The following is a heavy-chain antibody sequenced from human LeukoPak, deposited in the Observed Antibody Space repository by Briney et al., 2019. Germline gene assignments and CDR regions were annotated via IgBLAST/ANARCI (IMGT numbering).Heavy chain of an antibody. V-gene: IGHV3-30*18. Sequence: GGSLRLSCAASGFTFSSYGMHWVRQAPGKGLEWVAVISYDGSNKYYADSVKGRFTISRDNSKNTLYLQMNSLRGEDTAVYYCAKAATAYYYYMDVWGKGTTVTVSS. CDR1: GFTFSSYG. D-gene: IGHD2-15*01. CDR3: AKAATAYYYYMDV. CDR2: ISYDGSNK. J-gene: IGHJ6*03.